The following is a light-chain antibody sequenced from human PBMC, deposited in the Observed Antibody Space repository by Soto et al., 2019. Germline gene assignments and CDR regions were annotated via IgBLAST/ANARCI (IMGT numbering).Light chain of an antibody. Sequence: QSVLTQPPSASGSPGQSVTISCTGTSSDVGAYNYVSWYQQHPGRAPKLMIYEGSKRPSGVSNRFSGSKSGNTASLTISGLQAEDEADYYCCSYAGSSTFEVFGTGTKLTVL. J-gene: IGLJ1*01. CDR1: SSDVGAYNY. CDR3: CSYAGSSTFEV. V-gene: IGLV2-23*03. CDR2: EGS.